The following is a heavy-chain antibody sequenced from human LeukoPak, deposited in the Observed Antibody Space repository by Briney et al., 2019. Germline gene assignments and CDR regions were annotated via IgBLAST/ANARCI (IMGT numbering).Heavy chain of an antibody. CDR3: AKDRSPYGSGSYLDY. V-gene: IGHV3-74*01. J-gene: IGHJ4*02. D-gene: IGHD3-10*01. CDR2: IKTDGSIT. CDR1: GFSFSVYW. Sequence: GGSLRLSCAASGFSFSVYWMHWVRQAPGKGPVWVSRIKTDGSITDYADFVKGRFTISRDNAKNTLYLQMNSLRAEDTAVYYCAKDRSPYGSGSYLDYWGQGTLVTVSS.